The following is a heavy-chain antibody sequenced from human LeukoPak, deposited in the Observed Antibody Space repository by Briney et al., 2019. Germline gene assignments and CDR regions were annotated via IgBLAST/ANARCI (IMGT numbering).Heavy chain of an antibody. CDR2: IYYSGST. CDR3: ARDGRGSSYYFDY. Sequence: SETLSLTCTVSGGSISSSSYYWGWIRQPPGKGLEWIGSIYYSGSTSYNPSLKSRVTISVDTSKNQFSLKLSSVTAADTAVYYCARDGRGSSYYFDYWGQGTLVTVSS. V-gene: IGHV4-39*07. D-gene: IGHD1-26*01. J-gene: IGHJ4*02. CDR1: GGSISSSSYY.